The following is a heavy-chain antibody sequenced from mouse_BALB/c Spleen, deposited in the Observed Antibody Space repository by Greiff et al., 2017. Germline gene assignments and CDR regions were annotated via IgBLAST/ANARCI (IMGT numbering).Heavy chain of an antibody. CDR1: GFTFSSYA. CDR3: ARDHDYYAMDY. Sequence: EVMLVESGGGLVKPGGSLKLSCAASGFTFSSYAMSWVRQSPEKRLEWVAEISSGGSYTYYPDTVTGRFTISRDNAKNTLYLEMSSLRSEDTAMYYCARDHDYYAMDYWGQGTSVTVSS. V-gene: IGHV5-9-4*01. J-gene: IGHJ4*01. CDR2: ISSGGSYT.